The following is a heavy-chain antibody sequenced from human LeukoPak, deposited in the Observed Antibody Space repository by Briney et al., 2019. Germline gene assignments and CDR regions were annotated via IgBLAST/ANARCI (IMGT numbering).Heavy chain of an antibody. V-gene: IGHV4-39*07. D-gene: IGHD3-10*01. CDR2: IYYSGST. J-gene: IGHJ4*02. CDR3: ARDRRSSWVTMVRGVIL. CDR1: GGSISSSSYY. Sequence: SETLSLTCTVSGGSISSSSYYWGWIRQPPGKGLEWIGSIYYSGSTYYNPSLKSRVTISVDTSKNQFSLKLSSVTAADTAVYYCARDRRSSWVTMVRGVILWGQGTLVTVSS.